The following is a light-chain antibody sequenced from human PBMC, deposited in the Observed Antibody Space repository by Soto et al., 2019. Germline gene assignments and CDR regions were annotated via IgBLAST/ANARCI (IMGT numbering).Light chain of an antibody. CDR3: LQHNSYPLT. J-gene: IGKJ4*01. Sequence: DIQMTQSPSSLSASVGDRVIITCRASQGIGNDLGWYQQKPEKAPKRLIYAASSLQSGVPSRFSGSGSGTEFTLTISSLQPADFATYYCLQHNSYPLTFGGGTKVEIK. CDR1: QGIGND. V-gene: IGKV1-17*01. CDR2: AAS.